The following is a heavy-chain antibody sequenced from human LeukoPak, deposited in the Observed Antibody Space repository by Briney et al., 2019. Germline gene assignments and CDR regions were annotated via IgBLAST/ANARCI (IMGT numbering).Heavy chain of an antibody. CDR2: ITGCGTDI. J-gene: IGHJ4*02. V-gene: IGHV3-48*01. CDR1: GFTFSSYS. CDR3: ARDQDYGFTY. D-gene: IGHD4-17*01. Sequence: GGSLRLSCAASGFTFSSYSMNWVRQAPGKGPEWISWITGCGTDIIYADSVKGRFTISRDNAKNSLYLQMNSLRAEDTAVYYCARDQDYGFTYWGQGTLVTVSS.